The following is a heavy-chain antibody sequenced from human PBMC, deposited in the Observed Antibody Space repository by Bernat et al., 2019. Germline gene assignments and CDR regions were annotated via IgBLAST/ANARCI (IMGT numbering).Heavy chain of an antibody. Sequence: EVQLVESGGGLVKPGGSLRLSCAASGFTFSSYSMNWVRQAPGKGLEWVSSISSRSSHIYYADSVKGRFTISKDNAKNSLYLQMNNLRAEDTAVYYCARKQVATISDYWGQGTLVTVSS. D-gene: IGHD5-24*01. CDR3: ARKQVATISDY. CDR1: GFTFSSYS. J-gene: IGHJ4*02. V-gene: IGHV3-21*01. CDR2: ISSRSSHI.